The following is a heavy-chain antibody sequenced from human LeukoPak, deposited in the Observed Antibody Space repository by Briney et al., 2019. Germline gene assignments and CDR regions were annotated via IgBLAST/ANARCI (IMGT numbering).Heavy chain of an antibody. J-gene: IGHJ3*02. D-gene: IGHD6-6*01. CDR2: INPSGGST. CDR1: GYTFTSYY. V-gene: IGHV1-46*01. Sequence: ASVKVSCKASGYTFTSYYMHWVRQAPGQGLEWMGIINPSGGSTSYAQKFQGRVTMTRDTSTSTVYMELSSLRSEDTAVYYCARVPQAARHWGAFDIWGQGTMVTVSS. CDR3: ARVPQAARHWGAFDI.